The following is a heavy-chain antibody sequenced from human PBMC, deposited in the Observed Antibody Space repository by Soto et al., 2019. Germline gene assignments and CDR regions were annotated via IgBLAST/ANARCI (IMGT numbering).Heavy chain of an antibody. V-gene: IGHV3-73*01. J-gene: IGHJ4*02. CDR1: GFTLSGFD. Sequence: EVQLVESGGGLVQPGGSLKLSCAASGFTLSGFDIHWVRQASGEGLEWVGRIKTKVESYATELAASVKGRFIISRDDPKNTAYLQMSSLKTEDTAVYYCTRRYCSGGGCYSDFDFWGQGTLVTVSS. D-gene: IGHD2-15*01. CDR2: IKTKVESYAT. CDR3: TRRYCSGGGCYSDFDF.